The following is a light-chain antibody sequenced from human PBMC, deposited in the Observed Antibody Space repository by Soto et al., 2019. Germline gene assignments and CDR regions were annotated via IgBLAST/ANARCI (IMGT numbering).Light chain of an antibody. J-gene: IGKJ1*01. CDR3: QRYNSAPWT. V-gene: IGKV1-27*01. Sequence: DIQMTQSPSSLSASVGDRVTITCRASQGISNYVALYQQKPGKVPKLLIYTASTLQSGVPSRFSGSGSGTDFTLTISSLQPEDVATYYCQRYNSAPWTFGQGTKVEIK. CDR2: TAS. CDR1: QGISNY.